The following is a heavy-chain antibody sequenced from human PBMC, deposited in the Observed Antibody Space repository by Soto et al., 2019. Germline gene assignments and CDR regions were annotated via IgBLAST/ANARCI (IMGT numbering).Heavy chain of an antibody. CDR2: IDWDDDK. Sequence: GPTLVNPTQTLTLTCSFSGFSLSTNGMCVSWIRQPPGKALEWLALIDWDDDKYYSTSLRTRLTISKDTSENQVVLTMTNMAPVDTATYYCAQTAVAGTYYFDNWGQGTLVTVSS. D-gene: IGHD6-19*01. CDR3: AQTAVAGTYYFDN. CDR1: GFSLSTNGMC. J-gene: IGHJ4*02. V-gene: IGHV2-70*01.